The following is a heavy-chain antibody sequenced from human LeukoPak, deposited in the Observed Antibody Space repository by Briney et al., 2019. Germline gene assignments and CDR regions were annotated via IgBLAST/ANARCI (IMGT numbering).Heavy chain of an antibody. Sequence: ASVKVSCKASGGTFSSYAISWVRQAPGQGLEWMGIINPSGGSTNYAQKFQGRVTITRDTSTTTVYMELSSLRSEDTAVYYCARAYLNAFDIWGQGTMVTVSP. CDR2: INPSGGST. CDR1: GGTFSSYA. CDR3: ARAYLNAFDI. V-gene: IGHV1-46*01. J-gene: IGHJ3*02.